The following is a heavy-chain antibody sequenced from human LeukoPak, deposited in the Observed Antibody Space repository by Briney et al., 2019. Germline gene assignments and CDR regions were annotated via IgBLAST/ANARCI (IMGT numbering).Heavy chain of an antibody. V-gene: IGHV3-21*01. CDR3: ARACGGDCYRAFDI. CDR1: GFTFSSYS. Sequence: GGSLRLSCAASGFTFSSYSMNWVRQAPGKGLEWVSSISSSSSYIYYADSVKGRFTISRDSAKNSLYLQMNSLRAEDTAVYYCARACGGDCYRAFDIWGQGTMVTVSS. J-gene: IGHJ3*02. CDR2: ISSSSSYI. D-gene: IGHD2-21*02.